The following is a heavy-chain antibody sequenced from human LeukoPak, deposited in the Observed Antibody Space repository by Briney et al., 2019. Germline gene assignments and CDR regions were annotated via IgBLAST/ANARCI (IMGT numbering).Heavy chain of an antibody. Sequence: GGSLRLSCAASGFTFSSYVVSWVRQAPGKGLEWVSTISGSGSGSAGNTYYADSVKGRFTISRDNSKNTLYLQMNSLRAEDTAIYYCNYDFWSGYNRLDYWGQGTLVTISS. CDR1: GFTFSSYV. CDR2: ISGSGSGSAGNT. CDR3: NYDFWSGYNRLDY. D-gene: IGHD3-3*01. J-gene: IGHJ4*02. V-gene: IGHV3-23*01.